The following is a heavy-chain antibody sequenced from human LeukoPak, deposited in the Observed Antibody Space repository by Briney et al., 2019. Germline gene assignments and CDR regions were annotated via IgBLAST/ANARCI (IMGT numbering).Heavy chain of an antibody. CDR3: ARPYSSSYHWYFDL. CDR2: IYYSGST. CDR1: GGSISSSSYY. J-gene: IGHJ2*01. Sequence: PSETLSLTCTVSGGSISSSSYYWGWIRQPPGKGLEWIGSIYYSGSTYYNPSLKSRVTISVDTSKNQFSLKLSSVTAADTAVYYCARPYSSSYHWYFDLWGRGTLVTASS. V-gene: IGHV4-39*01. D-gene: IGHD6-6*01.